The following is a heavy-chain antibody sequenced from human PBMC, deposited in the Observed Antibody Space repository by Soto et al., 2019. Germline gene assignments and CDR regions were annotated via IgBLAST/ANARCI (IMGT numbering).Heavy chain of an antibody. Sequence: GGSLRLSCAASGFTFSSYAMSWVRQAPGKGLEWVSAISGSGGSTYYADSVKGRFTISRDNSKNTLYLQMNSLRAEDTAVYYCAKTGGYPPEGGAGDYWGQGTLVTVSS. V-gene: IGHV3-23*01. CDR3: AKTGGYPPEGGAGDY. D-gene: IGHD1-1*01. CDR2: ISGSGGST. J-gene: IGHJ4*02. CDR1: GFTFSSYA.